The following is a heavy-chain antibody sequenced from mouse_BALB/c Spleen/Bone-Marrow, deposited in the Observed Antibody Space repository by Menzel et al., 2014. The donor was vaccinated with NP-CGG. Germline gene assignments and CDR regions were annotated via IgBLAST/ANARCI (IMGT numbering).Heavy chain of an antibody. CDR1: GFSLTSYG. CDR3: ARTGTKDYFDY. D-gene: IGHD4-1*01. J-gene: IGHJ2*01. CDR2: KWAGGTT. Sequence: QVQLKESGPGLVSPSQRLSITCTVSGFSLTSYGLHWVRQPPGKGLEWLGVKWAGGTTSYNSALMSRLSIIRDNSKSQVFLKMDSLQTDDTAIYYCARTGTKDYFDYWGQGTTLTVSS. V-gene: IGHV2-9*02.